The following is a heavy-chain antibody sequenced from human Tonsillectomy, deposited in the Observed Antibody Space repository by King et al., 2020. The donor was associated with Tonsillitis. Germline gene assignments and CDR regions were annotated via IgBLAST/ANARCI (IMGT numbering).Heavy chain of an antibody. CDR3: ARHSSHYDSVWGSYSL. J-gene: IGHJ4*02. CDR1: GYSFTNYW. Sequence: QLVQSGAEVKKPGESLKISCKGSGYSFTNYWIGWVRQMPGKGLEWMGIIYPGDSDTRYNPSFQGQVTISADKSISTAYLQWSSLKASDTAIYYCARHSSHYDSVWGSYSLWGQGTLVTVSS. V-gene: IGHV5-51*01. D-gene: IGHD3-16*01. CDR2: IYPGDSDT.